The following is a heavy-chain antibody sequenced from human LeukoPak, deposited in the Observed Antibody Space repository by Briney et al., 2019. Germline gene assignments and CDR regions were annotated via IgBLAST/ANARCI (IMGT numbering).Heavy chain of an antibody. CDR3: AKDSSTWGNLAGHFDS. D-gene: IGHD6-13*01. CDR1: GFSFSSYSM. J-gene: IGHJ4*02. CDR2: IYDSGST. V-gene: IGHV4-4*02. Sequence: GSLRLSCAASGFSFSSYSMNWVRQPPGKGLEWIGEIYDSGSTNYNPSLKSRVTISVDKSKNQFSLKLSSVTAADTAVYYCAKDSSTWGNLAGHFDSWGQGTLVTVSS.